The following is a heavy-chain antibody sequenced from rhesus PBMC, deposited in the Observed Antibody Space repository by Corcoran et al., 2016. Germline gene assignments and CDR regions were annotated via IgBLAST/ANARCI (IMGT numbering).Heavy chain of an antibody. V-gene: IGHV4-80*01. D-gene: IGHD4-29*01. Sequence: QVQLQESGPGLVKPSETLPLTCAVSGASISSNYWSWIRPPPGKGLGWIGAIAVNSVNTYFNASLKSRVSISRDASRNQLSLRLSSVTAADTAIYYCARVDYGTKYHYYGFDSWGQGVVVTVSS. CDR3: ARVDYGTKYHYYGFDS. J-gene: IGHJ6*01. CDR2: IAVNSVNT. CDR1: GASISSNY.